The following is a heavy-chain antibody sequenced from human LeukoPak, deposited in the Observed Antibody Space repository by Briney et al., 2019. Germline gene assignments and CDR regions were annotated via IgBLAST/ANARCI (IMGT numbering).Heavy chain of an antibody. D-gene: IGHD5-18*01. CDR2: INPSGGST. J-gene: IGHJ4*02. CDR3: ARGMAESYVDTRLYGFDY. CDR1: GYSFTSYA. V-gene: IGHV1-46*01. Sequence: ASVKVSCKASGYSFTSYAMNWVRQAPGQGLEWMGIINPSGGSTSYAQKFQGRVTMTRDTSTSTVYMELSSLRSEDTAVYYCARGMAESYVDTRLYGFDYWGQGTLVTVSS.